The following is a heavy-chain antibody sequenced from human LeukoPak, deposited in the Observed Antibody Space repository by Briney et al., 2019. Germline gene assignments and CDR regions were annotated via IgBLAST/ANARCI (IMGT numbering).Heavy chain of an antibody. CDR2: IYYSGST. CDR1: GGSVSSGSYY. D-gene: IGHD5-18*01. CDR3: ARDRSYGKSCYFDY. Sequence: SETLSLTCTVSGGSVSSGSYYWSWIRQPPGKGLEWIGYIYYSGSTNYNPSLKSRVTISVDTSKNQFSLKLSSVTAADTAVYYCARDRSYGKSCYFDYWGQGTLVTVSS. J-gene: IGHJ4*02. V-gene: IGHV4-61*01.